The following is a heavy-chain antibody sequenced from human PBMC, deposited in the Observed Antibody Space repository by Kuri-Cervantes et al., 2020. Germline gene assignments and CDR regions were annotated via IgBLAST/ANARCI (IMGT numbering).Heavy chain of an antibody. D-gene: IGHD3-3*01. V-gene: IGHV4-28*03. CDR1: GYSISSSNW. J-gene: IGHJ6*03. Sequence: SQTLSLTCAVSGYSISSSNWWGWIRQPPGKGLEWIGYIYYSGSTNYNPSLKSRVTISVDTSKNQFSLKLSSVTAADTAVYYRARDSYYDFWSGYYYYYMDVWGKGTTVTVSS. CDR2: IYYSGST. CDR3: ARDSYYDFWSGYYYYYMDV.